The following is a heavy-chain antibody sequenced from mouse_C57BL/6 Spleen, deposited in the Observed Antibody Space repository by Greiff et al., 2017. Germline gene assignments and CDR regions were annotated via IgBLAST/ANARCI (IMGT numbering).Heavy chain of an antibody. V-gene: IGHV5-17*01. CDR2: ISSGSSTI. Sequence: EVKLVESGGALVKPGGSLKLSCAASGFTFSDYGMHWVRQAPEKGLEWVAYISSGSSTIYYADTVKGRFTISRDNAKNTLFLQMTSLRSEDTAMYYCARRSNSYAMDYWGQGTSVTVSS. CDR3: ARRSNSYAMDY. J-gene: IGHJ4*01. D-gene: IGHD2-5*01. CDR1: GFTFSDYG.